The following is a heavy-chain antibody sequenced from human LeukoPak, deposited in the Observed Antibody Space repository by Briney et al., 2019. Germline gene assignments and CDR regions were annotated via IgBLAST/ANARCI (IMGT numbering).Heavy chain of an antibody. CDR1: GFSVSSNY. V-gene: IGHV3-53*01. Sequence: GGSLRLSCAASGFSVSSNYMSWVRQAPGKGLEWVSVISSGGYTNYADSVKGRFTISRDNSKNTLYLQMNSPRAEDTAVYYCARTRSSWGYYYYMDVWGKGTTVTVSS. D-gene: IGHD6-13*01. CDR2: ISSGGYT. J-gene: IGHJ6*03. CDR3: ARTRSSWGYYYYMDV.